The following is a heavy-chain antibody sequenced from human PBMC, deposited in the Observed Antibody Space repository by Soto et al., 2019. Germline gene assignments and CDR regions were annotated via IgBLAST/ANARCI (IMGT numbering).Heavy chain of an antibody. Sequence: PGGSLRLSCAAAGFSVSTSHISWVRQAPGKGLEWVAVISYDGSNKYYADSVKGRFTISRDNSKNTLYLQMNSLRAEDTAVYYCARDPMGRYYGSGSYYFDYWGQGTLVTVSS. V-gene: IGHV3-30-3*01. J-gene: IGHJ4*02. D-gene: IGHD3-10*01. CDR1: GFSVSTSH. CDR2: ISYDGSNK. CDR3: ARDPMGRYYGSGSYYFDY.